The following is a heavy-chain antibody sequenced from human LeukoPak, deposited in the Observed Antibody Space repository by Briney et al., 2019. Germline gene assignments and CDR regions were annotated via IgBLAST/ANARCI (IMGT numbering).Heavy chain of an antibody. J-gene: IGHJ4*02. CDR2: IYYSGST. Sequence: PSETLSLTCTVSGGSISSHYWSWIRQPPGKGLEWIGYIYYSGSTNYNPSLKSRVTISVDTSKNQFSLKLSSVTAADTAVYYCARQIEGYSDYWGQGTLVTVSS. CDR1: GGSISSHY. V-gene: IGHV4-59*11. CDR3: ARQIEGYSDY. D-gene: IGHD3-22*01.